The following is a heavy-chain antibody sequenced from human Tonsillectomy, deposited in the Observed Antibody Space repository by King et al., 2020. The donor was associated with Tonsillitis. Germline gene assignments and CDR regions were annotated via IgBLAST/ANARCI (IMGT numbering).Heavy chain of an antibody. Sequence: VQLQESGPGLVKPSETLSLTCSVSGYSISSGYYWGWIRQPPGKGLEWIGNICHSGSTYYNPSLKSRVTISVDTSKNQFSLKLSSVTAADTAVYYCARVPYQLLSRYFDLWGRGTLITVSS. CDR1: GYSISSGYY. CDR3: ARVPYQLLSRYFDL. V-gene: IGHV4-38-2*02. CDR2: ICHSGST. J-gene: IGHJ2*01. D-gene: IGHD2-2*01.